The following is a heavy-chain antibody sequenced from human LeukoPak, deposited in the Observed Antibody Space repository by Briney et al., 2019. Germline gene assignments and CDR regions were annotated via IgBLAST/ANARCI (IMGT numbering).Heavy chain of an antibody. Sequence: SETLSLTCTVSGGSISSYYWSWIRQPAGKGLEWIGRIYTSGSTNYNPSLKSRVTISVDKSKNQFSLKLSSLTAADTAVYYCARISGRYGYFDHWGQGTLVTVSS. V-gene: IGHV4-4*07. J-gene: IGHJ4*02. D-gene: IGHD6-19*01. CDR2: IYTSGST. CDR3: ARISGRYGYFDH. CDR1: GGSISSYY.